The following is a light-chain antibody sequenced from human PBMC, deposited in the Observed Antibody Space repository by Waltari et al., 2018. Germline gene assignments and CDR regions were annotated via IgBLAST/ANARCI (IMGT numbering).Light chain of an antibody. J-gene: IGLJ3*02. CDR2: GVG. CDR3: NSRDITGQQWV. CDR1: SLRQNF. Sequence: SSDLTQDPAVSVALGQTVRITCQGDSLRQNFASWYQQKPGQAPVLDIFGVGNRPSGIPDRFSGSNSGQTSLLTITGAQAADEADYYCNSRDITGQQWVFGGGTRLTVL. V-gene: IGLV3-19*01.